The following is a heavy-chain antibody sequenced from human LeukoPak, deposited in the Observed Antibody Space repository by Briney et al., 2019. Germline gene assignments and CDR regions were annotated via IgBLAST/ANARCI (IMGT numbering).Heavy chain of an antibody. D-gene: IGHD6-13*01. CDR1: GGSISSSSYY. CDR3: ARHRAQLLNSSSWYYFDY. V-gene: IGHV4-39*01. Sequence: SETLSLTCTVSGGSISSSSYYWGWIRQPPGKGLEWIGSIYYSGSTYYNPSLKSRVTISVDTSKNQFSLKLSSVTAADTAVYYCARHRAQLLNSSSWYYFDYWGQGTLVTVSS. J-gene: IGHJ4*02. CDR2: IYYSGST.